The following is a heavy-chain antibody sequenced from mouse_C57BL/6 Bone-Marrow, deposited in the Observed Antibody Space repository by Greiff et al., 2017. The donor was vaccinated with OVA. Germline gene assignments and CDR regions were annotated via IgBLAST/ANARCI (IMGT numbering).Heavy chain of an antibody. J-gene: IGHJ2*01. CDR1: GYTFTSYG. CDR3: APFDYYGSSPFDY. Sequence: VKLQESGAELARPGASVKLSCKASGYTFTSYGISWVKQRTGQGLEWIGEIYPRSGNTYYNEKFKGKATLTADKSSSTAYMELRSLTSEDSAVYFCAPFDYYGSSPFDYWGQGTTLTVSS. CDR2: IYPRSGNT. V-gene: IGHV1-81*01. D-gene: IGHD1-1*01.